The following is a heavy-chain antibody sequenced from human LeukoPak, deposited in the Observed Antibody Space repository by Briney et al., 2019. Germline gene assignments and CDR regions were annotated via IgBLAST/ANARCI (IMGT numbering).Heavy chain of an antibody. Sequence: GGSLRLSCAASGFTFSSYATSWVRQAPGKGLEWVSAISGSGGSTYYADSVKGRFTISRDNSKNTLYLQMNSLRAEDTAVYYCAKSTSKWELHDAFDIWGQGTMVTVSS. CDR1: GFTFSSYA. CDR3: AKSTSKWELHDAFDI. D-gene: IGHD1-26*01. CDR2: ISGSGGST. J-gene: IGHJ3*02. V-gene: IGHV3-23*01.